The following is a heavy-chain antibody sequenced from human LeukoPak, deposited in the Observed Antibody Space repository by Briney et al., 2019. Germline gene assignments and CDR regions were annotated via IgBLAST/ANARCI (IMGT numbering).Heavy chain of an antibody. Sequence: GASVKVSCKVSGYTLTELSMHWVRQAPGKGLEWMGGFDPEDGETIYAQKFQGRVTMTEDTSTDTAYMELSSLRSEDTAVYYCAATSTVTSGGTYYGMDVWGQGTTVTVSS. CDR3: AATSTVTSGGTYYGMDV. D-gene: IGHD4-17*01. CDR2: FDPEDGET. CDR1: GYTLTELS. V-gene: IGHV1-24*01. J-gene: IGHJ6*02.